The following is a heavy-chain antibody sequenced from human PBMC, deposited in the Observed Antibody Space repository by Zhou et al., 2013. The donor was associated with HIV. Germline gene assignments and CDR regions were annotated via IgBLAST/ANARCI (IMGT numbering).Heavy chain of an antibody. CDR2: IIPFFDVP. D-gene: IGHD1-26*01. J-gene: IGHJ3*02. CDR1: GGTFSSNG. Sequence: QVQLVQSGAEVKKPGSSVKVSCKASGGTFSSNGVNWVRQAPGKGLSGWERIIPFFDVPNYAQKFQGRVTITADKSTSTSYLELRSPRSEDTALYYCGRGPYYSNAPGGPLDIWGQGTWGHHLF. CDR3: GRGPYYSNAPGGPLDI. V-gene: IGHV1-69*04.